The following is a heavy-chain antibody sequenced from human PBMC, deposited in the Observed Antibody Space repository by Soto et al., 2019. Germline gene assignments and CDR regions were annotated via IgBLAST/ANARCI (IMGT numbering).Heavy chain of an antibody. CDR2: IIPILGIA. D-gene: IGHD3-16*01. Sequence: QVQLVQSGAEVKKPGSSVKVSCKASGGTFSSYTISWVRQAPGQGLEWMGRIIPILGIANYAQKFQGRVTITADKPTSTAYMELSSLRSEDTAVDYWAREGGGDRAVSHWGQGTLVTVSS. CDR3: AREGGGDRAVSH. CDR1: GGTFSSYT. V-gene: IGHV1-69*08. J-gene: IGHJ4*02.